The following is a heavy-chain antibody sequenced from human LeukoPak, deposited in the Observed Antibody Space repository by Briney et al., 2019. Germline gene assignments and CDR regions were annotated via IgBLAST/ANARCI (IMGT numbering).Heavy chain of an antibody. V-gene: IGHV4-59*01. J-gene: IGHJ3*02. Sequence: SETLSLTCTVSGGSIGSYYWSWIRQPPGKGLEWIGYIYYSGSTNYNPSLKSRVTISVDTSKNQFSLKLSSVTAADTAVYYCARKRITMIVDIWGQGTMVTVSS. D-gene: IGHD3-22*01. CDR3: ARKRITMIVDI. CDR2: IYYSGST. CDR1: GGSIGSYY.